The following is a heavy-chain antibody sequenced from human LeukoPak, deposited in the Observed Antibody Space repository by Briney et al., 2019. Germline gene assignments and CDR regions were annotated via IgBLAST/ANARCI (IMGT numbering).Heavy chain of an antibody. CDR3: ARDNKDGWLLHENWFDP. CDR2: ISGSGSSV. Sequence: GGSLRLSCAASGFTLSDYYMTWIRQAPGMGLEWISHISGSGSSVYYADSVKGRFTISRDNAKNSLYLQMNSLRAEDTAVYYCARDNKDGWLLHENWFDPWGQGTLVTVSS. D-gene: IGHD2-15*01. V-gene: IGHV3-11*04. J-gene: IGHJ5*02. CDR1: GFTLSDYY.